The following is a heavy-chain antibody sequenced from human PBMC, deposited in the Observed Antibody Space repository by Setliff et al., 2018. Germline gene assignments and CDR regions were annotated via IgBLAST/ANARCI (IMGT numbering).Heavy chain of an antibody. CDR3: ARTCSGSGCYAGLES. CDR2: IWYDGSNK. CDR1: GFIFSSSA. Sequence: SLRLSCAASGFIFSSSAMTWVRQAPGKGLEWLAQIWYDGSNKFHADSVKGRFTISRDNSKNTLYLQMNSLRPEDTAVYYCARTCSGSGCYAGLESWGQGTPVTVSS. J-gene: IGHJ4*02. D-gene: IGHD2-15*01. V-gene: IGHV3-33*08.